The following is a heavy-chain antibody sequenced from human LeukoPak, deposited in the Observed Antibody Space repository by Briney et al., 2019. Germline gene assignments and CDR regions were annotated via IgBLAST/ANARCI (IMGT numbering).Heavy chain of an antibody. D-gene: IGHD2-2*01. CDR1: GYTFTSYY. Sequence: ASVKVSCKASGYTFTSYYIHGVRQAPGQGLEWMGIINPSGGSTTYAQRCQGRVTMTRDTSTSTVYMELSSLRSEDTAVYYCARSTRIDYWGQGTLVTVSS. V-gene: IGHV1-46*01. J-gene: IGHJ4*02. CDR3: ARSTRIDY. CDR2: INPSGGST.